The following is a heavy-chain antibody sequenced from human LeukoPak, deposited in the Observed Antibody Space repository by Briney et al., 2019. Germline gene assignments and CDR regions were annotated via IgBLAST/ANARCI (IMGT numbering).Heavy chain of an antibody. CDR1: GYSITSTYW. J-gene: IGHJ4*02. V-gene: IGHV4-38-2*01. D-gene: IGHD3-22*01. CDR3: ARVGGDDSTGHYSVDY. Sequence: SETLSLTCAVSGYSITSTYWWGWIRPTPGRGPEWIGSLHHSGSTSYSPSLKSRVTISVDTSKNQFSLRLSSVTAAGVAVYYCARVGGDDSTGHYSVDYWGQGTLVTVSS. CDR2: LHHSGST.